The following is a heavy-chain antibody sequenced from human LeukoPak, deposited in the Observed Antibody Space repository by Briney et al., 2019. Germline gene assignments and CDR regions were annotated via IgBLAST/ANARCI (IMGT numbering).Heavy chain of an antibody. CDR1: GASIDSYW. Sequence: SETLCLTCSNSGASIDSYWWSWIRQPPGRGLEWIAYIHYSGGTNYNPSLKRRVTISLDTSKNQVSLMLTSVTAADTAVYFCATHVLFDPDNHSYWFDPWGQGTLVTVSS. V-gene: IGHV4-59*08. D-gene: IGHD1-14*01. CDR2: IHYSGGT. CDR3: ATHVLFDPDNHSYWFDP. J-gene: IGHJ5*02.